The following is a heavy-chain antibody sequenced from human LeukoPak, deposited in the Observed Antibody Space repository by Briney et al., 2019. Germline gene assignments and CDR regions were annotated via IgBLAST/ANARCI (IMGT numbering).Heavy chain of an antibody. Sequence: ASVKVSCKASGYTFTTYYVHWVRQAPGQGLEWMGIINPSGGSTTYAQKFRGRFTMTTDTSTTTAYMELRSLRSDDTAVYYCARGGKYYYDSSGSFYYYYMDVWGKGTTVAISS. V-gene: IGHV1-46*01. J-gene: IGHJ6*03. CDR1: GYTFTTYY. CDR3: ARGGKYYYDSSGSFYYYYMDV. CDR2: INPSGGST. D-gene: IGHD3-22*01.